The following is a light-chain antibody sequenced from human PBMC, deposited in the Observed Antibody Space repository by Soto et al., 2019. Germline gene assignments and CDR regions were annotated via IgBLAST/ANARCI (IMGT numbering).Light chain of an antibody. CDR2: WAS. J-gene: IGKJ4*01. V-gene: IGKV4-1*01. CDR1: QSLFYSPNNKTY. CDR3: QQYYRVPQLT. Sequence: DIVMTQSPDSLAVSLGERATINCKSSQSLFYSPNNKTYLAWYQHKAGQSPKLLIYWASNRESGVPDRFSGGGSGTDFTLTISGVQAEDVAVYFCQQYYRVPQLTFGAGTKVESK.